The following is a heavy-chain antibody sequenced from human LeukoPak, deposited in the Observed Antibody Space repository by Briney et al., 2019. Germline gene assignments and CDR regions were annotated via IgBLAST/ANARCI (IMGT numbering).Heavy chain of an antibody. CDR1: GFTFSSYA. CDR2: ISGSGNRT. J-gene: IGHJ4*02. CDR3: ARAILTPGGATVTRYFDY. Sequence: GGSLRLSCAASGFTFSSYAMSWVRQAPGKGLEWVSSISGSGNRTYYADSVKGRFTISRDNAKNTLYLQMNSLRAEDTAVYYCARAILTPGGATVTRYFDYWGQGTLVTVSS. D-gene: IGHD4-17*01. V-gene: IGHV3-23*01.